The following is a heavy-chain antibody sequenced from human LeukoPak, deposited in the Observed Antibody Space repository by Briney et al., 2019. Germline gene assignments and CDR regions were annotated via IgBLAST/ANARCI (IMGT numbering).Heavy chain of an antibody. CDR1: GFTFSNYA. Sequence: PGGSLSLSCAASGFTFSNYALTWVRQPPGKGLDGVSVFAFSGSTYYADSVKGRFTISRDDSKNTLYLQMNSLRAEDTAVYYCAKGFLPTSSSSNYVSFDFWGQGTLVTVSS. J-gene: IGHJ4*02. CDR2: FAFSGST. D-gene: IGHD6-13*01. V-gene: IGHV3-23*01. CDR3: AKGFLPTSSSSNYVSFDF.